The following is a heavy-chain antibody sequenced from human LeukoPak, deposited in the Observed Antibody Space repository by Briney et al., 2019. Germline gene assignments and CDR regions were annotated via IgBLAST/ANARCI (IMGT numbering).Heavy chain of an antibody. CDR3: ATDQRYAFDY. Sequence: GGSLRLSCATSGFSFTDYPTNWVRQAPGKGLEWISNIRTTAEGAKYAYYADSVKGRVTISRDDGKNTLYLHMNSLRDDDTAVYYCATDQRYAFDYWGQGILVTVSS. CDR1: GFSFTDYP. V-gene: IGHV3-48*02. D-gene: IGHD3-9*01. CDR2: IRTTAEGAKYA. J-gene: IGHJ4*02.